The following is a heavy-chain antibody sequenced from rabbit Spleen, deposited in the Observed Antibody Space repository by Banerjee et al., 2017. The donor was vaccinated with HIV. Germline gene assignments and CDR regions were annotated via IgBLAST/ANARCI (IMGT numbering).Heavy chain of an antibody. CDR3: ARTYGSLSTDYFYRL. D-gene: IGHD5-1*01. CDR1: GFSFSSGYD. V-gene: IGHV1S40*01. J-gene: IGHJ4*01. Sequence: QSLEESGGDLVKPGASLTVTCKASGFSFSSGYDMCWVRQAPGKGLEWIACIYPGGSGSTYYASWAKGRFTISKTSSTTVTLQMTSLTAADTATYFCARTYGSLSTDYFYRLWGPGTLVTVS. CDR2: IYPGGSGST.